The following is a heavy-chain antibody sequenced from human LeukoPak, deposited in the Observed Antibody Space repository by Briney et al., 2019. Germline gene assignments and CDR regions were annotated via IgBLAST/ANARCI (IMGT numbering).Heavy chain of an antibody. V-gene: IGHV3-23*01. D-gene: IGHD3-22*01. CDR2: LSTSGGST. CDR3: ANRGFYDGSGRFSFDN. Sequence: GGSLRLSCAASGFTLTSCAMSGVREGPGKGLDGVSTLSTSGGSTYYADSVKGRFTIPRHNSKHTLYLHLHSLTAEDPAIYYCANRGFYDGSGRFSFDNWGQGTLVTVSS. J-gene: IGHJ4*02. CDR1: GFTLTSCA.